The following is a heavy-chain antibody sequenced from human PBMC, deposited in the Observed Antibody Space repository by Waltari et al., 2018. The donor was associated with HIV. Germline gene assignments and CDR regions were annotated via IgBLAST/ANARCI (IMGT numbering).Heavy chain of an antibody. CDR2: IRKKTNGYTT. CDR1: GFTFSDHS. D-gene: IGHD6-13*01. Sequence: EVQVVESGGNLVQPGGSLRLSGAASGFTFSDHSMDWVTQAPGKGLDWFGRIRKKTNGYTTEYAASVRGRFTLSRDDSKNSLFLQLNSLQTDDTAVYYCARVRAASGTKGFAMDVWGKGTTVIVSS. V-gene: IGHV3-72*01. J-gene: IGHJ6*04. CDR3: ARVRAASGTKGFAMDV.